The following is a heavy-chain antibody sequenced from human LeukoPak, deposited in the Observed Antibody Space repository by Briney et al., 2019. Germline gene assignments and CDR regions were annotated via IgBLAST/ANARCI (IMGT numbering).Heavy chain of an antibody. J-gene: IGHJ4*02. CDR1: GASISGSGYY. D-gene: IGHD3-10*01. V-gene: IGHV4-39*01. Sequence: SQTLSLTCTVSGASISGSGYYWGWIRQPPGKWLEWIGSIYHSGSTYYNPSLKSRVTISVDTSKNQFSLKLNSVTAADTAVYYCARCISMVRGVIRPPDYWGQGTLVTVSS. CDR2: IYHSGST. CDR3: ARCISMVRGVIRPPDY.